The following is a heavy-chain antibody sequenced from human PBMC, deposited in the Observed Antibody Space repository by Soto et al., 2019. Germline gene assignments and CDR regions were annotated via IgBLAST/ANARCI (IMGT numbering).Heavy chain of an antibody. Sequence: PSETLSLTCTVSGGSISSYYWSWIRQPPGKGLEWIGYIYYSGSTNYNPSLKSRVTISVDTSKNQFSLKLSSVTAADTAVYYCASVNTDLDYWGQGTLVTGSS. CDR1: GGSISSYY. CDR3: ASVNTDLDY. J-gene: IGHJ4*02. V-gene: IGHV4-59*01. D-gene: IGHD5-18*01. CDR2: IYYSGST.